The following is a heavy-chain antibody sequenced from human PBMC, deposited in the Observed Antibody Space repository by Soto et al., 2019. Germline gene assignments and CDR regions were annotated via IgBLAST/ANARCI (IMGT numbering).Heavy chain of an antibody. V-gene: IGHV1-2*02. CDR2: ISPNGGGT. D-gene: IGHD6-19*01. CDR3: ARDQTGYSSGWSSVAMDV. J-gene: IGHJ6*02. Sequence: QVQLVQSGAEMKKPGASVKVSCTASGYTFTGYYIHWVRQAPGQGLEWMGWISPNGGGTKFAQKFQGRVTMTRDTSISTVYMEYSRLRSDDTAIYYCARDQTGYSSGWSSVAMDVWGQGTTVTVS. CDR1: GYTFTGYY.